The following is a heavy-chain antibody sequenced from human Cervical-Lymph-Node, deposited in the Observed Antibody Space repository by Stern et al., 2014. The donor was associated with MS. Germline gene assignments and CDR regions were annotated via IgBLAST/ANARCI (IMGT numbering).Heavy chain of an antibody. D-gene: IGHD4-17*01. CDR2: INPIGGST. CDR3: ARGYPEDYGDYNTRYYFDY. Sequence: QLVQSGAEVKKPGASVKVSCKASGYTFTSYYMHWVRQAPGQGLEWMGIINPIGGSTSYAQKFQGRVTMTRDTSTSTVYMELSSLRSEDTAVYYCARGYPEDYGDYNTRYYFDYWGQGTLVTVSS. CDR1: GYTFTSYY. V-gene: IGHV1-46*01. J-gene: IGHJ4*02.